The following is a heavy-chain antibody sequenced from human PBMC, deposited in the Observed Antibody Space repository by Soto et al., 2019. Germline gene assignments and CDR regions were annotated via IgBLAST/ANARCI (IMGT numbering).Heavy chain of an antibody. Sequence: QVQLVESGGGVVQPGRSLRLSCAASGFTFSSYGMHWVRQAPGKGLEWVAVIWYDGSNKYYADSVKGRFTISRDNSKNTLYLQMNSLRAEDTAVYYCARDPTVTTSPYYYGMDVWGQGTTVTVSS. D-gene: IGHD4-4*01. CDR1: GFTFSSYG. CDR3: ARDPTVTTSPYYYGMDV. J-gene: IGHJ6*02. V-gene: IGHV3-33*01. CDR2: IWYDGSNK.